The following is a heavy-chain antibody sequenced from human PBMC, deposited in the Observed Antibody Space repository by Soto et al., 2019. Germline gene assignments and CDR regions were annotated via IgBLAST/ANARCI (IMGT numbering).Heavy chain of an antibody. CDR3: AHGSGWLSDY. J-gene: IGHJ4*02. V-gene: IGHV2-5*02. Sequence: QITLKESGPTLVKPTQTRTLTCTFSGFSLTSPAVGVNWIRQPPGKALEWLALIYWDDDKQYSPSLKSRLTITKDTSKTQVVLTMTNMDPVDTATYYCAHGSGWLSDYWGQGTLVTVSS. CDR2: IYWDDDK. CDR1: GFSLTSPAVG. D-gene: IGHD6-19*01.